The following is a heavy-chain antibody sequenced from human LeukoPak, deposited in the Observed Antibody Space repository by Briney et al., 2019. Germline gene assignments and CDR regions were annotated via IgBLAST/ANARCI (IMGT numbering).Heavy chain of an antibody. J-gene: IGHJ4*02. D-gene: IGHD4-17*01. V-gene: IGHV3-21*01. Sequence: GGSLRLSCVGYSFTFSSYTLNWVRQAPGKGLEWLSSISSSGSNIYYADSVKGRFTISRDNAKTSLFLQMNSLRAEHSAVYYCATRVTTFRQWGQGTLVTVSS. CDR2: ISSSGSNI. CDR3: ATRVTTFRQ. CDR1: SFTFSSYT.